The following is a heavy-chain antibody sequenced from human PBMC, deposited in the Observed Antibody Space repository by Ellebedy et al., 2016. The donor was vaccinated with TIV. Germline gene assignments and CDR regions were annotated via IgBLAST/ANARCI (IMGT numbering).Heavy chain of an antibody. D-gene: IGHD2-8*01. CDR1: GFDFSDSY. Sequence: GGSLRLXXAASGFDFSDSYMTWIRQAPGKGLEWVSYISSSGSTIFYADSVKGRFSIARDNAKNSLYLQMNSLRGEDTAVYYCAKVADALYGGAFDIWGQGTMVTVSS. CDR3: AKVADALYGGAFDI. J-gene: IGHJ3*02. V-gene: IGHV3-11*01. CDR2: ISSSGSTI.